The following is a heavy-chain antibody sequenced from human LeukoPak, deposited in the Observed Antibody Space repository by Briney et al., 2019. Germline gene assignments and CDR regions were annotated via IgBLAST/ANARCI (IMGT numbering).Heavy chain of an antibody. Sequence: ASVKVSCKASGGTFSSYAISWVRQAPGQGLEWMGGIIPIFGTANYAQKFQGRVTITADESTSTAYMELSSLRSEDTAVYYCARDRAYGDYSFPFDYWGQGTLVTVSS. CDR3: ARDRAYGDYSFPFDY. CDR1: GGTFSSYA. D-gene: IGHD4-17*01. CDR2: IIPIFGTA. J-gene: IGHJ4*02. V-gene: IGHV1-69*13.